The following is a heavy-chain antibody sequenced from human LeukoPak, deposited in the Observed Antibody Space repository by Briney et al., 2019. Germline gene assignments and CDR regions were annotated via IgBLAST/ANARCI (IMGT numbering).Heavy chain of an antibody. V-gene: IGHV1-18*01. CDR2: ISAYNGNT. J-gene: IGHJ4*02. CDR1: GYTFTSYG. D-gene: IGHD6-19*01. Sequence: GASVQVSCKASGYTFTSYGISWVRQAPGQGLEWMGWISAYNGNTNYAQKLQGRVTMTTDTSTSTAYMELRSPRSDDTAVYYCARDRNQWLVFDYWGQGTLVTVSS. CDR3: ARDRNQWLVFDY.